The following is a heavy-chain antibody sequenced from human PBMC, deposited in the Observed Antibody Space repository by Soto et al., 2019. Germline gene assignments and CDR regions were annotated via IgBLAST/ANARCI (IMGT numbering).Heavy chain of an antibody. Sequence: PGGSLRLSCAASGFTFSSYWMHWVRQAPGKGLVWVSRINSDGSSTSYADSVKGRFTISRDNAKNTLYLQMNSLRAEDTAVYYCTRDSTYYYDSSGPTPPSKYAFDIWGQGTMVTVSS. D-gene: IGHD3-22*01. V-gene: IGHV3-74*01. CDR3: TRDSTYYYDSSGPTPPSKYAFDI. J-gene: IGHJ3*02. CDR2: INSDGSST. CDR1: GFTFSSYW.